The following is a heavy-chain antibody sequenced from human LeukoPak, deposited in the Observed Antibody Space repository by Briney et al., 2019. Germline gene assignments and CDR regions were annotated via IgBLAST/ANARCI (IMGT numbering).Heavy chain of an antibody. V-gene: IGHV4-34*01. J-gene: IGHJ6*03. D-gene: IGHD1-7*01. CDR1: GGSFSNYY. Sequence: MPSETLSLTCAVYGGSFSNYYWSWIRQPPGKGLEWIGEINDSGRINYSPSLMSRVTVSVDTSKNQFSLRLTSVTATDTAVYYCARRWNYGRNYYIDVWGNGATVSVSS. CDR2: INDSGRI. CDR3: ARRWNYGRNYYIDV.